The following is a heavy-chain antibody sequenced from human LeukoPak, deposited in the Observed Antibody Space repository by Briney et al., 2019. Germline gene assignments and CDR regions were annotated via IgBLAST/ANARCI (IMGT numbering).Heavy chain of an antibody. J-gene: IGHJ5*02. Sequence: PSETLSLTCLVSGGSVDSSSYKWAWIRQTPGKGLEWIGSTSNSGVTSYNPSLRSRLTLSVDTSKNEFSLKVTSVTAADTAVYYCAKHLGPKGLLNWFDNWGQGTLVTVSS. D-gene: IGHD7-27*01. CDR1: GGSVDSSSYK. CDR2: TSNSGVT. CDR3: AKHLGPKGLLNWFDN. V-gene: IGHV4-39*01.